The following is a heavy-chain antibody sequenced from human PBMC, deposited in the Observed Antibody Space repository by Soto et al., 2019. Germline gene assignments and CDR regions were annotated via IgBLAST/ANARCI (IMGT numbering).Heavy chain of an antibody. CDR3: AGEWEGEVAGKDAFDI. V-gene: IGHV3-7*01. Sequence: PGGSLRLSCAASGFTFSSYWMSWVRQAPGKGLEWVANIKQDGSEKYYVDSVKGRFTISRDNAKNSLYLQMNSLRAEDTAVYYCAGEWEGEVAGKDAFDIWGQGTMVTVSS. CDR1: GFTFSSYW. D-gene: IGHD6-19*01. CDR2: IKQDGSEK. J-gene: IGHJ3*02.